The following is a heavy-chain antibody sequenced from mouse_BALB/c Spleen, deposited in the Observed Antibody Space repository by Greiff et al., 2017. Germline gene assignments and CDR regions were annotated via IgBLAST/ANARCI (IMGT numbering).Heavy chain of an antibody. CDR2: ISYSGST. V-gene: IGHV3-2*02. CDR3: AGGYDLWFAY. Sequence: EVKLVESGPGLVKPSQSLSLTCTVTGYSITSDYAWNCLRQFPGNKLEWMGYISYSGSTSYNPSLKSRISITRDTSKNQFFLQLNSVTTEDTATYCCAGGYDLWFAYWGQGTLVTVSA. D-gene: IGHD2-3*01. J-gene: IGHJ3*01. CDR1: GYSITSDYA.